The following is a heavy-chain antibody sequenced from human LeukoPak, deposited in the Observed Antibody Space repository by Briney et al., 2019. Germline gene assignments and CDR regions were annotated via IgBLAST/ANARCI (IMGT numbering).Heavy chain of an antibody. CDR2: ISGSGGSR. Sequence: GGTLRLSCAASGFTFTTYGMSWVRQAPGKGLEWVSGISGSGGSRFYTDSVKGRFTISRDNSKNTLYLQMNSLRAEDTAVYYCAKLREWELPDLFDYWGQGTLVTVSS. J-gene: IGHJ4*02. CDR3: AKLREWELPDLFDY. CDR1: GFTFTTYG. V-gene: IGHV3-23*01. D-gene: IGHD1-26*01.